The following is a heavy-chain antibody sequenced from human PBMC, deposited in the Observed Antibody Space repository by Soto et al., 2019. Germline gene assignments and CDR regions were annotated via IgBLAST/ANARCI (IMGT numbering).Heavy chain of an antibody. CDR1: GGSISSSSYY. Sequence: PSETLSLTCTVSGGSISSSSYYWGWIRQPPGKGLEWIGSIYYSGSTYYNPSLKSRVTISVDTSKNQFSLKLSSVTAADTAVYYCARGEEGFWSGYYPNWFDPWGQGTLVTVSS. CDR2: IYYSGST. J-gene: IGHJ5*02. CDR3: ARGEEGFWSGYYPNWFDP. D-gene: IGHD3-3*01. V-gene: IGHV4-39*01.